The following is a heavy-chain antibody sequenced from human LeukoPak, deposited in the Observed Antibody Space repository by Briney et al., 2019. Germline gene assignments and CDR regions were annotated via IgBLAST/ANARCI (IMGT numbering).Heavy chain of an antibody. CDR2: ISSSGSTI. J-gene: IGHJ4*02. D-gene: IGHD5-24*01. CDR1: TFTFSSYE. Sequence: GGSLRLSSEAHTFTFSSYEMNWVRQAPGKVLEWASYISSSGSTIYYADSVKGRFTISRDNAKNSLYLQMNSLRAGDTAIYYCARAPRLVEMATTIDYWGQGTLVTVSS. V-gene: IGHV3-48*03. CDR3: ARAPRLVEMATTIDY.